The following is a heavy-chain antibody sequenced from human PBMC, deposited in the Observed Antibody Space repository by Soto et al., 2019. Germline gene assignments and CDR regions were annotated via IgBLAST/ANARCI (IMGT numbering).Heavy chain of an antibody. CDR1: GFTFSSYA. CDR2: ISDAAGSA. D-gene: IGHD4-17*01. J-gene: IGHJ3*01. V-gene: IGHV3-23*01. Sequence: EVQLLESGGGLVQPGGSLRLSCVASGFTFSSYAMSWVRQVPGKGLEWVSTISDAAGSAYYVDSVKGRFTLSRDNSKKTLYLQMNSLRAEDSAVYYCARPYGGKIGDAPDLWGPGTMVTVSS. CDR3: ARPYGGKIGDAPDL.